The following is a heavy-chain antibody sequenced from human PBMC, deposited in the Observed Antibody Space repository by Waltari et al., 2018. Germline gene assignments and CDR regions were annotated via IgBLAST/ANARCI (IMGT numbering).Heavy chain of an antibody. V-gene: IGHV3-53*01. CDR1: GFSVSYNY. CDR2: IQSEGIT. D-gene: IGHD6-19*01. Sequence: EVQLVESGGGLIQPGGSLRLSCAASGFSVSYNYMRWVRQAPGKGLEWFSMIQSEGITCYADAVKCRFTISRDNSKNTLYLQMNSLRVEDTAVYYCARDQRMVAVAGTYYHYYGLDVWGQGTTVTVSS. J-gene: IGHJ6*02. CDR3: ARDQRMVAVAGTYYHYYGLDV.